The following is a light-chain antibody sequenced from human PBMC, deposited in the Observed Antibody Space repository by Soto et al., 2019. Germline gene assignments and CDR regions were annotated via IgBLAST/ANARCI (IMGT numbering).Light chain of an antibody. J-gene: IGKJ4*01. CDR3: QHRRNGSLT. V-gene: IGKV3-11*01. CDR2: DAS. CDR1: QRVNNQ. Sequence: EIVLTKSPGTLSLSPGETATLSCRASQRVNNQVAWYQQKPGQAPRLLIYDASNRATGIPARISGSGSGTDFTLTITGVETEEFAVYYCQHRRNGSLTFGGGTKVEIK.